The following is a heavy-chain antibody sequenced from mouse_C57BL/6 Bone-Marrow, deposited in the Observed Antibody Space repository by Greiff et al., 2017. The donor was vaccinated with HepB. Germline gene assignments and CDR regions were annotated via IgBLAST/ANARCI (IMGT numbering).Heavy chain of an antibody. CDR1: GFSLTGYG. V-gene: IGHV2-6*01. Sequence: VQLVESGPGLVAPSQSLSITCTVSGFSLTGYGVDWVRQSPGKGLEWLGVIWGVGSTKYNSALKSRLSISKDNSKSQVFLKMNSLQTDDTAMYYCASSYSNYPFAYWGQGTLVTVSA. CDR2: IWGVGST. J-gene: IGHJ3*01. CDR3: ASSYSNYPFAY. D-gene: IGHD2-5*01.